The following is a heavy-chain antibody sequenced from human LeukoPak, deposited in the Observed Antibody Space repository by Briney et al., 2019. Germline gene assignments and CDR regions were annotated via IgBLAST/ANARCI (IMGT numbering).Heavy chain of an antibody. CDR2: IYPGDSDT. CDR3: ARHQPLHGYKDY. J-gene: IGHJ4*02. D-gene: IGHD5-24*01. CDR1: GCSFTSYW. Sequence: GEALQISCKGSGCSFTSYWIGWGRRMPGKGGGGMGIIYPGDSDTRYSPSFQGQVTISAHKSITTAYLQWSSLKASDTAMYYCARHQPLHGYKDYWGQGTLVTVSS. V-gene: IGHV5-51*01.